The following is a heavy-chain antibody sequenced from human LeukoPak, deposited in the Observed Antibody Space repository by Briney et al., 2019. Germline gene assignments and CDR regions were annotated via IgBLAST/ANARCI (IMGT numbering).Heavy chain of an antibody. D-gene: IGHD3-3*01. CDR3: ASRNDFWSGYYY. V-gene: IGHV4-61*08. Sequence: SETLSLTCTVSGGSISSGGYYWSWIRQHPGKGLEWIGYIYYSGSTNYNPSLKSRVTISVDTSKNQFSLKLSSVTAADTAVYYCASRNDFWSGYYYWGQGTLVTVSS. CDR1: GGSISSGGYY. J-gene: IGHJ4*02. CDR2: IYYSGST.